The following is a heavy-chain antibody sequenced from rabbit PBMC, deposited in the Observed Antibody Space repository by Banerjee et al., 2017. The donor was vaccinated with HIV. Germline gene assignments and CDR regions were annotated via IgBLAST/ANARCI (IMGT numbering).Heavy chain of an antibody. CDR3: ARDYAVYGYDGYDL. V-gene: IGHV1S40*01. Sequence: QSLEESGGDLVKPGASLTLTYTASGFSLSIYEMCWVRQAPGKGLEWIACIYAGNSGSTYYASWVNGRFTISSHNAQNTLYLQLNSLTATDTATYFCARDYAVYGYDGYDLWGPGTLVTVS. CDR2: IYAGNSGST. J-gene: IGHJ4*01. CDR1: GFSLSIYE. D-gene: IGHD6-1*01.